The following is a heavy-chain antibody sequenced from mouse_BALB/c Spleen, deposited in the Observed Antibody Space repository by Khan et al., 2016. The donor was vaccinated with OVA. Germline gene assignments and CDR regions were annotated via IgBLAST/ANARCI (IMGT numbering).Heavy chain of an antibody. CDR2: VNPNNGDT. V-gene: IGHV1-26*01. Sequence: EVQLQQSGPDLVKPGASVKISCKASGYSFTLYYMTWVRQSHGKSPEWIGRVNPNNGDTNYNQNFKGKAILNVDKSSNTAYMELRSLTSEDSAVFYCARGYEFFPYWGQGTLVTVSA. CDR3: ARGYEFFPY. J-gene: IGHJ3*01. D-gene: IGHD2-12*01. CDR1: GYSFTLYY.